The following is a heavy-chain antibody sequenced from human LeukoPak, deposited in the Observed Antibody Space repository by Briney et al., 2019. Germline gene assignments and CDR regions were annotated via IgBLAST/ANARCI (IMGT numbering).Heavy chain of an antibody. J-gene: IGHJ5*02. D-gene: IGHD3-10*01. Sequence: PGGSLRLSCAASGFTFSNYWMSWVRQAPGMGLEWVANIKQDGSDNYYVDSVKGRFTISRDNDKNSLFLQMNSLRPEDTAVYYCARAASYYFGSGIRYYWFDPWGQGTLVPVSS. CDR3: ARAASYYFGSGIRYYWFDP. V-gene: IGHV3-7*04. CDR1: GFTFSNYW. CDR2: IKQDGSDN.